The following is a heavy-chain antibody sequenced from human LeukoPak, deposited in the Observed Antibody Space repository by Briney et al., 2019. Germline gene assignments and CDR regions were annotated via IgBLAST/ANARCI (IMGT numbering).Heavy chain of an antibody. V-gene: IGHV3-21*01. CDR1: GFSFSSYS. J-gene: IGHJ5*02. D-gene: IGHD1-14*01. Sequence: GGSLRLSCAASGFSFSSYSMNWVRQAPGKGLEWVSSISSSSSSYIYYADSVKGRFTISRDNAKNSLYLQMNNLRAEDTAMYYCARDNNGNWFDPWGQGTLVTVSS. CDR3: ARDNNGNWFDP. CDR2: ISSSSSSYI.